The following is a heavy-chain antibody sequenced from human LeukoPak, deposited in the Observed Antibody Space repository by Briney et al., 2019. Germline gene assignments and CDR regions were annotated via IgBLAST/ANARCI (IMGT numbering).Heavy chain of an antibody. Sequence: GGSLRLSCAASGFTFSSYGMHWVRQAPGKGLEWVAVISYDGSHKYYGDSVKGRLTISRDNSKNTVYLQMSSLRTEDTAVHYCAKRSDSGSHTFDYWGQGTLVTVSS. D-gene: IGHD3-10*01. J-gene: IGHJ4*02. V-gene: IGHV3-30*18. CDR3: AKRSDSGSHTFDY. CDR2: ISYDGSHK. CDR1: GFTFSSYG.